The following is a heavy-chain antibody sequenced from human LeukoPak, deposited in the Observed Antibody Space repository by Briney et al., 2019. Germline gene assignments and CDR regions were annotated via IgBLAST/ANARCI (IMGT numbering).Heavy chain of an antibody. CDR2: IYYSGST. CDR1: GGSISSSSYY. J-gene: IGHJ5*02. D-gene: IGHD3-3*01. CDR3: ARDGYYDFWSGYWTPGRDRYNWFDP. Sequence: SETLSLTCTVSGGSISSSSYYWGWIRQPPGKGLEWIGSIYYSGSTYYNPSLKSRVTISVDTSKNQFSLKLSSVTAADTAVYYCARDGYYDFWSGYWTPGRDRYNWFDPWGQGTLVTVSS. V-gene: IGHV4-39*07.